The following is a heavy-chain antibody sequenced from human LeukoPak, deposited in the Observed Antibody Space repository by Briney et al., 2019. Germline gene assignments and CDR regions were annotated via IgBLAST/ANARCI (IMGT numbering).Heavy chain of an antibody. Sequence: SEILSLTCTVSGGSISSHYWSWIRQPPGKGLEWIGYIYYSGSTNYNPSLKSRVTISVDTSKNQFSLKLSSVTAADTAVYYCASLFGLWGRGTLVTVTS. CDR2: IYYSGST. V-gene: IGHV4-59*11. CDR1: GGSISSHY. CDR3: ASLFGL. J-gene: IGHJ2*01.